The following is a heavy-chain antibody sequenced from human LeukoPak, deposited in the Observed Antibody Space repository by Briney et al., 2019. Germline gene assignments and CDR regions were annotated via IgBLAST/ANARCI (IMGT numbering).Heavy chain of an antibody. CDR3: AKMDSDSSGFFSS. V-gene: IGHV1-18*01. CDR1: GYSFTTYG. J-gene: IGHJ4*02. Sequence: GASVKVSCKASGYSFTTYGISWLRQAPGHGLEWIAWISVYNGNTNYADKVRGRVLVTTDISATTAYLELKSLRYDDTGVYYCAKMDSDSSGFFSSWGQGTPVTVSS. D-gene: IGHD3-22*01. CDR2: ISVYNGNT.